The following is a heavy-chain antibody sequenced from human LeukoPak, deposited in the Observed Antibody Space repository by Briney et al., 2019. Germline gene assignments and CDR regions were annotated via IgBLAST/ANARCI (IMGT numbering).Heavy chain of an antibody. J-gene: IGHJ4*02. CDR2: ISGSGGNT. Sequence: PGGSLRLSCAASGFTVSSNYMSWVRQAPGKGLEWVSGISGSGGNTYYADSVEGRFTISRDNSKNTLYLQMNSLRVEDTAVYYCATGPITVAAPAYWGQGTLVTVSS. CDR1: GFTVSSNY. V-gene: IGHV3-23*01. D-gene: IGHD6-19*01. CDR3: ATGPITVAAPAY.